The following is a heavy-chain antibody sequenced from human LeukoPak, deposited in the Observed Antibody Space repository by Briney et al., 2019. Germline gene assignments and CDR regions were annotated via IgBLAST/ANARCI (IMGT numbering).Heavy chain of an antibody. D-gene: IGHD3-16*01. CDR2: ISAYNGNT. Sequence: GASVKVSCKASGYTFTSYGISWVRQAPGQGLEWMGWISAYNGNTNYAQKFQGGVTITADESTSTAYMELSSLRSEDTAVYYCANSRFGSFGGGWGQGTLVTVSS. CDR3: ANSRFGSFGGG. CDR1: GYTFTSYG. V-gene: IGHV1-18*01. J-gene: IGHJ4*02.